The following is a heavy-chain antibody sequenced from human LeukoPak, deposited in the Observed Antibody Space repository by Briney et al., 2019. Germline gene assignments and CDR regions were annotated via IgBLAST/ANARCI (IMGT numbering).Heavy chain of an antibody. CDR2: IYTSGST. V-gene: IGHV4-61*02. CDR1: GGSISSGSYY. Sequence: NTSQTLSLTCTVSGGSISSGSYYWSWIRQPAGKGLEWIGRIYTSGSTNYNPSLKSRVTISVDTSKNQFSLKLSSVTAADTAVYYCARTDGHWNYAMGDYWGQGTLVTVSS. J-gene: IGHJ4*02. CDR3: ARTDGHWNYAMGDY. D-gene: IGHD1-7*01.